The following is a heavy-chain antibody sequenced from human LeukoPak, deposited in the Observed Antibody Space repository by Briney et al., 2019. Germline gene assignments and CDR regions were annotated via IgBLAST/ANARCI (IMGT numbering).Heavy chain of an antibody. D-gene: IGHD4-17*01. CDR2: IYYSGST. J-gene: IGHJ4*02. CDR1: GGSFSGYY. Sequence: SETLSLTCAVYGGSFSGYYWSWIRQPPGKGLEWIGSIYYSGSTYYNPSLQSRVTISVDTSKNQFSLKLSSVTAADTAMYYCARDARASYGDYGIDYWGQGTLVTVSS. CDR3: ARDARASYGDYGIDY. V-gene: IGHV4-34*01.